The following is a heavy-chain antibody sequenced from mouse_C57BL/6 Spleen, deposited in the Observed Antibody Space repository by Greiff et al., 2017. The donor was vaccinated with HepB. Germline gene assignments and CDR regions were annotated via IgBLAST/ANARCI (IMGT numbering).Heavy chain of an antibody. CDR3: ARDYYGSPRFDY. D-gene: IGHD1-1*01. CDR2: IYPGSGNT. Sequence: QVQLQQSGAELVRPGASVKLSCKASGYTFTDYYINWVKQRPGQGLEWIARIYPGSGNTYYNEKFKGKATLTAEKSSSTAYMQLSSLTSEDSAVYFCARDYYGSPRFDYWGQGTTLTVSS. CDR1: GYTFTDYY. V-gene: IGHV1-76*01. J-gene: IGHJ2*01.